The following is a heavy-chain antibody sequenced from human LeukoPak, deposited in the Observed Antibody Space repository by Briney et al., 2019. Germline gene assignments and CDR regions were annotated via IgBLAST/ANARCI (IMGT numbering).Heavy chain of an antibody. CDR3: AITIFGEGN. D-gene: IGHD3-3*01. J-gene: IGHJ4*02. Sequence: PGGSLRLSCAASGFIFSTYSMNWVRQAPGKGLEWVSYISSDSSTIYYADSVKGRFTISRDNAKNLLYLQMSSLRAEDTAVYYCAITIFGEGNWGQGTLVTVSS. V-gene: IGHV3-48*01. CDR2: ISSDSSTI. CDR1: GFIFSTYS.